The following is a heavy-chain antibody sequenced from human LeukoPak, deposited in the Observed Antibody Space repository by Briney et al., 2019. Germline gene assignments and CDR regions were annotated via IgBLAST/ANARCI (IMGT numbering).Heavy chain of an antibody. CDR1: AGSVSSGSYY. CDR3: ARDYGSGSYHFDY. D-gene: IGHD3-10*01. Sequence: SETLSLTCIVSAGSVSSGSYYWSWSRQPPGKGLEWIGHLYYTGSTNYNPSLKSRVTTSVDTSKNQFSLKLSSVTAADTAVYYCARDYGSGSYHFDYWGQGILVTVSS. CDR2: LYYTGST. V-gene: IGHV4-61*01. J-gene: IGHJ4*02.